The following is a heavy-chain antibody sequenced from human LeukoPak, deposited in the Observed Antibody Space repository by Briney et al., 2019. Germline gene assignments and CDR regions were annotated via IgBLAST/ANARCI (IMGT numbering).Heavy chain of an antibody. CDR3: DRSSGYCSSTSCYRRDYYYYYYMDV. CDR1: GGTFSSYA. Sequence: GASVKVSCKASGGTFSSYAISWVRQAPGQGLEWMGGIIPIFGTANYAQKFQGRVTITTDESTSTAYMELSSLRSEDTAVYYCDRSSGYCSSTSCYRRDYYYYYYMDVWGKGTTVTVSS. CDR2: IIPIFGTA. J-gene: IGHJ6*03. D-gene: IGHD2-2*01. V-gene: IGHV1-69*05.